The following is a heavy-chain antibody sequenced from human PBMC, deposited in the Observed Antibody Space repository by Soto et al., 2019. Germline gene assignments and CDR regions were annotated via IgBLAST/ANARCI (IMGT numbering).Heavy chain of an antibody. CDR3: ARHGGYYGSGRKAASDI. V-gene: IGHV4-59*08. CDR2: IYYSGST. J-gene: IGHJ3*02. CDR1: GGSIRSYY. D-gene: IGHD3-10*01. Sequence: SETLSLTCTVSGGSIRSYYWSWIRKPRGRGLEWIGYIYYSGSTNYNPSLKSRVTISVDTSKNQFSLKLSSVTAADTAVYYCARHGGYYGSGRKAASDIWGHGTMVSVSS.